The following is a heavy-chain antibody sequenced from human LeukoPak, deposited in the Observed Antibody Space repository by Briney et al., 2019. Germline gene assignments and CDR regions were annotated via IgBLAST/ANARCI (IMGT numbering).Heavy chain of an antibody. CDR3: TTGLGDYYDY. V-gene: IGHV3-15*01. CDR1: GFTFSQAW. D-gene: IGHD3-10*01. CDR2: VKSRVHGGAT. Sequence: PGGSLRLSCAASGFTFSQAWMHWVRQAPGKGLEWVCRVKSRVHGGATDYAAPVKGRFTISRDDSINTVYLQMNSLKTEDTALYYCTTGLGDYYDYWGQGTLVTVSS. J-gene: IGHJ4*02.